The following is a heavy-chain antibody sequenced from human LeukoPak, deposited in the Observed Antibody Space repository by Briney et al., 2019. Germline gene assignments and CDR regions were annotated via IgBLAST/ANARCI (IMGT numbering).Heavy chain of an antibody. CDR1: GGSIRSSSYY. CDR2: IYYSGST. CDR3: ARGNYFYYMDV. J-gene: IGHJ6*03. Sequence: SETLSLTCTVSGGSIRSSSYYWSWIRQPPGKGLEWIGYIYYSGSTKYNPSLKSRVTISGDTSKNQFSLKLTSVTAADTAVYYCARGNYFYYMDVWGKGTTVTVSS. V-gene: IGHV4-61*01.